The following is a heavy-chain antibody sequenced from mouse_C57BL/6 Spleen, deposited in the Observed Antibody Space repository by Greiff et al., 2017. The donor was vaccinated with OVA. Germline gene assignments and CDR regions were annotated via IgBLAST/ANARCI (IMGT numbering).Heavy chain of an antibody. CDR1: GYAFSSSW. CDR3: ARDYGDFDY. D-gene: IGHD1-1*01. J-gene: IGHJ2*01. Sequence: QVQLKESGPELVKPGASVKISCKASGYAFSSSWMNWVKQRPGKGLEWIGRIYPGDGDTNYNGKFKGKATLTADNSSSTAYMQLSSLTSEDSAVYFCARDYGDFDYWGQGTTLTVSS. CDR2: IYPGDGDT. V-gene: IGHV1-82*01.